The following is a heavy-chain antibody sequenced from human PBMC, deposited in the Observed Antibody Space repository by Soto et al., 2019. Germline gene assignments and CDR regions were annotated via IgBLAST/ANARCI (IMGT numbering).Heavy chain of an antibody. CDR3: ARWGTTGGLDV. D-gene: IGHD3-16*01. CDR1: GFTFRSYV. V-gene: IGHV3-33*05. J-gene: IGHJ4*01. CDR2: TSYDGSNN. Sequence: QVQLVESGGGVVQPGTSLRLSCVGSGFTFRSYVIHWVRQTPGKGLEWVALTSYDGSNNFYGDSVKGRFTISRHNYMNTVELQMDSLRFEGTALYYCARWGTTGGLDVWGHGTLVSVSS.